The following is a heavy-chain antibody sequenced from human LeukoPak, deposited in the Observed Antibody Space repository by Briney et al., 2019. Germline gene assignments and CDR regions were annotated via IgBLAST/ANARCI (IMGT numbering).Heavy chain of an antibody. Sequence: GGSLRLSCAVSGFTFSHYAMSWVRQAPGKGLEWVSAISGSGGSTYYADSVKGRFTISRDNSKNTLYLQMNSLRAEDTAVYYCAKDFATGYSSGWYVYWGQGTLVTVSS. V-gene: IGHV3-23*01. J-gene: IGHJ4*02. CDR2: ISGSGGST. D-gene: IGHD6-19*01. CDR3: AKDFATGYSSGWYVY. CDR1: GFTFSHYA.